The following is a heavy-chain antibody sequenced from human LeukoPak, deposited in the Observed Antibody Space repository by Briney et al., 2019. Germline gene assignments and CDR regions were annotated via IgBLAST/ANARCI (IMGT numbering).Heavy chain of an antibody. CDR2: IYYSGST. D-gene: IGHD3-22*01. CDR3: ASRGYYDNSAYFRN. Sequence: SETLSLTCTISSGSISRYYWSWIRQPPGKGLEWIGYIYYSGSTNYNPSLKSRVTISIDTSKQQFSLNLTSVTAADTAVYFCASRGYYDNSAYFRNWGQGTLVTVSS. J-gene: IGHJ4*02. CDR1: SGSISRYY. V-gene: IGHV4-59*01.